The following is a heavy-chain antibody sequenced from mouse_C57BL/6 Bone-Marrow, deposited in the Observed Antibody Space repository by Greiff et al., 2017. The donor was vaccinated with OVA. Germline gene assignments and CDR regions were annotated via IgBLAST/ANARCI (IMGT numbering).Heavy chain of an antibody. D-gene: IGHD2-4*01. Sequence: VKLQESGAELARPGASVKLSCKASGYTFTSYGISWVKQRPGQGLEWIGEIYPRSGNTYYNEKFKGKATLTADKSSSTAYMELRSLTSEDSAVYFCARYDYGMDYGGQGNAVTVTA. CDR2: IYPRSGNT. J-gene: IGHJ4*01. CDR1: GYTFTSYG. V-gene: IGHV1-81*01. CDR3: ARYDYGMDY.